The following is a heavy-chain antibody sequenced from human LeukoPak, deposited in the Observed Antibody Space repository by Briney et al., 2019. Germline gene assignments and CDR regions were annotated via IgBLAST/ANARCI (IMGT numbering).Heavy chain of an antibody. CDR2: ISSSGDST. Sequence: PGWSLRLSCAASGFTFSSYVMSWVRQAPGKGLEWVSDISSSGDSTHYADSVKGRFTISRDNSKNTLFLQMNSLRAEDTAVYYCAKRAVGAAYYFDYWGQGTLVTVSS. CDR1: GFTFSSYV. J-gene: IGHJ4*02. V-gene: IGHV3-23*01. CDR3: AKRAVGAAYYFDY. D-gene: IGHD2-15*01.